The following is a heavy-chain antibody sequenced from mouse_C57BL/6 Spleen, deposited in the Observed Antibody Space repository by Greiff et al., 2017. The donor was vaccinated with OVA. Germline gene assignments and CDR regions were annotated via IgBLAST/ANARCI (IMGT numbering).Heavy chain of an antibody. Sequence: VQRVESGAELVKPGASVKISCKASGYAFSSYWMNWVKQRPGKGLEWIGQIYPGDGDTNYNGKFKGKATLTADKSSSTAYMQLSSLTSEDSAVYFCAIYYGSSYWYFDVWGTGTTVTVSS. D-gene: IGHD1-1*01. J-gene: IGHJ1*03. CDR2: IYPGDGDT. V-gene: IGHV1-80*01. CDR3: AIYYGSSYWYFDV. CDR1: GYAFSSYW.